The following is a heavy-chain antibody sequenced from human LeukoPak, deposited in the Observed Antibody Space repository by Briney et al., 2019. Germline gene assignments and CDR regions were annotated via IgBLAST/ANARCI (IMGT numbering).Heavy chain of an antibody. Sequence: SETLSLTCTVSGGSISTYYWSWIRQPPGKGLEWIGYIYYSGITNSNPSLTSRVTISVDTSKNQFSLRLSSMTAADTAVYYCARDPGGSGTFHTWGQGTLVTVSS. CDR1: GGSISTYY. D-gene: IGHD3-10*01. CDR2: IYYSGIT. V-gene: IGHV4-59*01. CDR3: ARDPGGSGTFHT. J-gene: IGHJ5*02.